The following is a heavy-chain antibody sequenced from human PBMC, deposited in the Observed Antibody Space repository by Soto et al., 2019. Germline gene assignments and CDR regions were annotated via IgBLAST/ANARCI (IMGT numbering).Heavy chain of an antibody. CDR3: ARDRAPGWAYYYGMDV. Sequence: GAALKVSCNASGTTFTSYYMHCVRHAPGQGLEWMGIINPSSGSTSYAQKFQGRVTMTRDTSTSTVYMELSSLRSEDTAVYYCARDRAPGWAYYYGMDVWGQGTTVTVSS. CDR2: INPSSGST. D-gene: IGHD1-26*01. V-gene: IGHV1-46*03. CDR1: GTTFTSYY. J-gene: IGHJ6*02.